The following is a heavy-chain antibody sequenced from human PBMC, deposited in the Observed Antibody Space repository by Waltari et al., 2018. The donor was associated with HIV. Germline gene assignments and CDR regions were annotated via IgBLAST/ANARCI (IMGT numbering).Heavy chain of an antibody. Sequence: EVQLLESGGGLVQPGGSLRLSCAASGFTFSNYAMSWVRPAPGNGRWWVSSISGSGGSTYDADSVKGRFTVSRDNSKDTLFLQMNSLRAEDTALYYCAKEGIIVITDAFDIWGQGTMVIVSS. CDR1: GFTFSNYA. CDR3: AKEGIIVITDAFDI. CDR2: ISGSGGST. J-gene: IGHJ3*02. V-gene: IGHV3-23*01. D-gene: IGHD3-22*01.